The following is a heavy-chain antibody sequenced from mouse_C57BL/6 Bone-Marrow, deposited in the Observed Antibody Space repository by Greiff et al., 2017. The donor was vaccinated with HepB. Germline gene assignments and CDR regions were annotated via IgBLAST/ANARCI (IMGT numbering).Heavy chain of an antibody. D-gene: IGHD2-4*01. CDR1: GYSITSDS. CDR2: ISYSGST. CDR3: ASLYDYDKGFDY. Sequence: DVQLVESGPGLAKPSQTLSLTCSVTGYSITSDSWNWIRKFPGNKLEYMGYISYSGSTYYNPSLKRRISITRDTSKNQYYLQLNSVTTEDTATYYCASLYDYDKGFDYWGQGTTLTVSS. J-gene: IGHJ2*01. V-gene: IGHV3-8*01.